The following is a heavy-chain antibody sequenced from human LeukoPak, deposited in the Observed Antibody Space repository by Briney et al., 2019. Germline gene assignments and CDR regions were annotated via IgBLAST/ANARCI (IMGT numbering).Heavy chain of an antibody. J-gene: IGHJ6*03. D-gene: IGHD3-16*01. CDR3: AKGGGGRLIYYYYMDV. CDR2: IRYDGSNK. Sequence: GGSLRLSCAASGFTFSSYGMHWVRQAPGKGLEWVAFIRYDGSNKYYADSVKGRFTISRDNSKNTLYLQMNSLRAEDVALYYCAKGGGGRLIYYYYMDVWGKGTTVTVSS. V-gene: IGHV3-30*02. CDR1: GFTFSSYG.